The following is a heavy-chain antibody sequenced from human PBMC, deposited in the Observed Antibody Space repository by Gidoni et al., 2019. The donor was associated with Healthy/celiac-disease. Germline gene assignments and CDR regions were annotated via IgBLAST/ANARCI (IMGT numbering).Heavy chain of an antibody. CDR1: GFTFSNAW. CDR3: TTEHRIYYYDSSGYP. CDR2: IKSKTDGGTT. Sequence: EVQLVESGGGLVKPGGSLRLSCAASGFTFSNAWMNWVRQAPGKGLEWVGRIKSKTDGGTTDYAAPVKGRFTISRDDSKNTLYLQMNSLKTEDTAVYYCTTEHRIYYYDSSGYPWGQGTLVTVSS. V-gene: IGHV3-15*07. D-gene: IGHD3-22*01. J-gene: IGHJ5*02.